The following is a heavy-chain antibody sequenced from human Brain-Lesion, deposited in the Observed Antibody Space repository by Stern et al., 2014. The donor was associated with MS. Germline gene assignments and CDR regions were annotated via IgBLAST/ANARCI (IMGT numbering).Heavy chain of an antibody. Sequence: VQLVESGGGLVQPGGSLRLSGAASGFTFSNYWMHWVRQAPGKGLVWVSSVNNDGRRTSYADSVKGRFTMSRDNAKNTLYLQMNSLRVEDTAIYYCARGERWFDSWGQGTLVTVSS. CDR1: GFTFSNYW. D-gene: IGHD3-10*01. V-gene: IGHV3-74*02. CDR2: VNNDGRRT. J-gene: IGHJ5*01. CDR3: ARGERWFDS.